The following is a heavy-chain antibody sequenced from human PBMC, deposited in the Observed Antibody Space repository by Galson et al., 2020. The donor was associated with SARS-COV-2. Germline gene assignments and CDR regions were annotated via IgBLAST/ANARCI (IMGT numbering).Heavy chain of an antibody. Sequence: TGGSLRLSCAASGFTVSSNSMSWVRQAPGKGLEWVSVIYSDNNTYYADSVKGRFTISRHNSKNTLYLQMNSLRAEDMAVYYCARVIHEYYYDSSGYFDYYQYYGLDVWGQGTTVTVSS. V-gene: IGHV3-53*04. D-gene: IGHD3-22*01. J-gene: IGHJ6*02. CDR1: GFTVSSNS. CDR3: ARVIHEYYYDSSGYFDYYQYYGLDV. CDR2: IYSDNNT.